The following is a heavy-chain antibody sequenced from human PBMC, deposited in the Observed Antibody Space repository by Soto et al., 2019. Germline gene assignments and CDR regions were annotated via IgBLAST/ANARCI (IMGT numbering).Heavy chain of an antibody. V-gene: IGHV3-74*01. CDR2: INSDGTKT. D-gene: IGHD5-12*01. CDR1: GFSFNTYW. CDR3: ATVATNSYDWFDP. J-gene: IGHJ5*02. Sequence: EESGGTLVQPGGSLRLSCAASGFSFNTYWMHWVRQAPGKGLVWVSRINSDGTKTTYADSVKGRFTISRDNAKNTVYLQMNSLRAEDTAVYYCATVATNSYDWFDPWGQGTLVTVSS.